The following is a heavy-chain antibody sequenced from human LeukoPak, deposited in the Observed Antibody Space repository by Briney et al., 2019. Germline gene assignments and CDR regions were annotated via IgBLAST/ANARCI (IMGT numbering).Heavy chain of an antibody. CDR1: GGSISSSNW. J-gene: IGHJ6*03. D-gene: IGHD3-10*01. V-gene: IGHV4-4*02. Sequence: SGTLSLTCAVSGGSISSSNWWSWVRQPPGKGLEWIGEIYHSGNTNYNPSLKSRVTISVDKSKNQFSLKLSSVTGADTAVYYCAREAYYYGSGSYTSYYYYMDVWGKGTTVTVSS. CDR3: AREAYYYGSGSYTSYYYYMDV. CDR2: IYHSGNT.